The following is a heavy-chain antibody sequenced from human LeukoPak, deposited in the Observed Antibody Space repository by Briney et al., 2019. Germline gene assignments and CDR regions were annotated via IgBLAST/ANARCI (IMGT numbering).Heavy chain of an antibody. D-gene: IGHD6-19*01. CDR2: IRSKTNGGTT. J-gene: IGHJ4*02. CDR3: TFSGWYYFHH. CDR1: EFTIGDYV. V-gene: IGHV3-49*04. Sequence: PGRSLRLSCRGSEFTIGDYVMSWVRQAPGKGLEWIGFIRSKTNGGTTEYAASVKDRLFISRDDAKSTTFLHMNSLKTEDTAVYYCTFSGWYYFHHWGQGTLVTDSS.